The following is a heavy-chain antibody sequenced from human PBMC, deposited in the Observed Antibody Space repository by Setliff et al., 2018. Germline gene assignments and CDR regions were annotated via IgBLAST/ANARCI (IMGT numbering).Heavy chain of an antibody. V-gene: IGHV4-61*09. J-gene: IGHJ4*03. D-gene: IGHD1-26*01. Sequence: SETLSLTCTVSGGSISSGSYYWSWIRQPAGKGLEWIGHIYTSGSTNYNPSLKSRVTISVDTSKNQFSLKLSSVTAADTAVYYCASMGATAYYFDYWGQGTTVTVSS. CDR2: IYTSGST. CDR3: ASMGATAYYFDY. CDR1: GGSISSGSYY.